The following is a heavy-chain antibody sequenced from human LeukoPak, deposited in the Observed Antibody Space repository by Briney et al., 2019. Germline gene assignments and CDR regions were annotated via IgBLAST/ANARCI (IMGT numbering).Heavy chain of an antibody. Sequence: GGSLRLSCAASGFTFSSYSMNWVRQAPGKGLEWVSSISSSSSYIYYADSVKGRFTVSRDNAKNSLYLQMNSLRAEDTAVYYCARYRYCGGDCYSGSFDYWGQGTLVTVSS. CDR2: ISSSSSYI. J-gene: IGHJ4*02. CDR3: ARYRYCGGDCYSGSFDY. CDR1: GFTFSSYS. V-gene: IGHV3-21*01. D-gene: IGHD2-21*01.